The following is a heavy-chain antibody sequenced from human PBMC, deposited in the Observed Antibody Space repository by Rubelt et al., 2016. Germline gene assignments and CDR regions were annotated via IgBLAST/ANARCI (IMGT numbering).Heavy chain of an antibody. CDR3: ARLESPLGGY. V-gene: IGHV4-34*01. Sequence: TWIRQPPGKGLEWIGEINHSGSVYYNPSLKSRVTISVDTSKNQFSLKLRSVTAADTAVYYCARLESPLGGYWGQGTLVTVSS. J-gene: IGHJ4*02. D-gene: IGHD3-16*01. CDR2: INHSGSV.